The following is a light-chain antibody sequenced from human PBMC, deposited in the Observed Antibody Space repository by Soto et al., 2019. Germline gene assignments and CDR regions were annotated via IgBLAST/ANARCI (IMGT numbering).Light chain of an antibody. CDR2: DAS. J-gene: IGKJ1*01. CDR1: QRISGY. Sequence: DIVLTQSPATLSLSPGQRATLSCRARQRISGYLAWYQQKPGQAPSLLIYDASNRATGIPVRFSGSGSGTDYTLTVSSREPEEFAGYYCQQRSNFPWTFGKGTKV. CDR3: QQRSNFPWT. V-gene: IGKV3-11*01.